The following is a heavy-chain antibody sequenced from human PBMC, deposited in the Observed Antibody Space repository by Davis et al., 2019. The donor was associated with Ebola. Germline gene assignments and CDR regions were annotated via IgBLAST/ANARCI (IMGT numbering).Heavy chain of an antibody. CDR3: ARDLRFLEWLLYDY. J-gene: IGHJ4*02. D-gene: IGHD3-3*01. V-gene: IGHV1-69*06. Sequence: SVKVSCKASGYTFTSYGISWVRQAPGQGLEWMGGIIPIFGTANYAQKFQGRVTITADKSTSTAYMELSSLRSEDTAVYCCARDLRFLEWLLYDYWGQGTLVTVSS. CDR1: GYTFTSYG. CDR2: IIPIFGTA.